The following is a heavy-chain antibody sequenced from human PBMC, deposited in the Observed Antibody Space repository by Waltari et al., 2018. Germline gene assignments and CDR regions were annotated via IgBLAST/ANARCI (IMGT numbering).Heavy chain of an antibody. J-gene: IGHJ6*03. V-gene: IGHV4-34*01. CDR1: GGSFTGYL. CDR2: INHSGAT. D-gene: IGHD2-8*02. Sequence: LHQWGAGLLKPSETLSLTCGLTGGSFTGYLWAWIRQSPGKGLEWIGEINHSGATYYNPSLKNRVTISLDTSTRHFYLNVISVSGADTAIYYCARGVGGVWNFYYMDVWDKGATVTVSS. CDR3: ARGVGGVWNFYYMDV.